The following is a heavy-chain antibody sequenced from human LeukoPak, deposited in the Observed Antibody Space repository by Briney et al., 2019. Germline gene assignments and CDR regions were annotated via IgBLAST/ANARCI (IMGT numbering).Heavy chain of an antibody. Sequence: GGSLRLSCAASGFTFSSYEMNWVRQAPGKGLEWVSYISSSGSTIYYADSVQGRFTISRDNAKNSLYLQMSSLRAEDTAVYYCARNDYNFDYWGQETLVTVSS. V-gene: IGHV3-48*03. CDR3: ARNDYNFDY. D-gene: IGHD3-16*01. CDR1: GFTFSSYE. J-gene: IGHJ4*02. CDR2: ISSSGSTI.